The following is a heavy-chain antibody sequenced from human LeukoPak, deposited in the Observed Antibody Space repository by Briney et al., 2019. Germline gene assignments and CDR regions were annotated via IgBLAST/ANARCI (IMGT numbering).Heavy chain of an antibody. Sequence: VKPSETLSLTCTVSGGSISSHYWSWIRQPPGKGLEWIGYIYYSGSTYYNPSLKSQVTISVDTSKNQFSLKLSSVTAADTAVYYCARVTRGYGSGSYGNWFDPWGQGTLVTVSS. CDR2: IYYSGST. CDR3: ARVTRGYGSGSYGNWFDP. CDR1: GGSISSHY. J-gene: IGHJ5*02. V-gene: IGHV4-59*06. D-gene: IGHD3-10*01.